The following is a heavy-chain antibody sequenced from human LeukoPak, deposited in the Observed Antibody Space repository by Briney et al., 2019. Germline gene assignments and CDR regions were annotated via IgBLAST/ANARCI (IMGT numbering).Heavy chain of an antibody. V-gene: IGHV3-23*01. Sequence: QPGGSLRLSCAASGFTFSTYAMSWVRQAPGKGLEWVSAISGSGGSTYYVDSVKGRFTISRDNSKNTLYLQMNSLRAEDTAVYYCAKDRYSSGWYQVAFNVWGQGTMVTVSP. CDR1: GFTFSTYA. CDR2: ISGSGGST. J-gene: IGHJ3*01. CDR3: AKDRYSSGWYQVAFNV. D-gene: IGHD6-19*01.